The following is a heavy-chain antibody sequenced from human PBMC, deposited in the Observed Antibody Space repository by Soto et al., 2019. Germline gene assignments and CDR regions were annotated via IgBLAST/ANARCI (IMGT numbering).Heavy chain of an antibody. Sequence: GASVKVSCKVSGYTLTELSIHWVRQAPGKGLEWMGGFDPEDGETIYAQKFQGRVTMTEDTSTDTAYMELSSLISEDMAVYYCAATRPGGATRDYWGQGTLVTVSS. CDR1: GYTLTELS. V-gene: IGHV1-24*01. CDR2: FDPEDGET. D-gene: IGHD1-26*01. CDR3: AATRPGGATRDY. J-gene: IGHJ4*02.